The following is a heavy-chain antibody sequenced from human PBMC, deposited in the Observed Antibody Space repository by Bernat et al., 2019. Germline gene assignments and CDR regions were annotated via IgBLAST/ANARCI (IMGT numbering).Heavy chain of an antibody. V-gene: IGHV3-48*03. Sequence: EVQLVESGGGLVQPGGSLRLSCAASGFTFSSYEMNWVRQAPGKGLEWVSYISSSGSTIYYADSVKGRFTISRDNAKNSLYLQMNSLRAEDTAVYYCARERARGLWDYWGQGTLVTVSS. CDR2: ISSSGSTI. CDR3: ARERARGLWDY. J-gene: IGHJ4*02. D-gene: IGHD6-6*01. CDR1: GFTFSSYE.